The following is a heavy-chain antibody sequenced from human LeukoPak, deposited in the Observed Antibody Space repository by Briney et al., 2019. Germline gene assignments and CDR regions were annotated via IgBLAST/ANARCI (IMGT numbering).Heavy chain of an antibody. Sequence: SETLSLTCTVSGGSISSYYWSWIRQPPGKGLEWIGYIYYSGSTNYNPSLKSRITISVDTSKNQFSPKLSSVTAADTAVNYCAREWRDIVVVPAARWFDPWGQGTLVTVSS. CDR1: GGSISSYY. V-gene: IGHV4-59*01. J-gene: IGHJ5*02. D-gene: IGHD2-2*01. CDR2: IYYSGST. CDR3: AREWRDIVVVPAARWFDP.